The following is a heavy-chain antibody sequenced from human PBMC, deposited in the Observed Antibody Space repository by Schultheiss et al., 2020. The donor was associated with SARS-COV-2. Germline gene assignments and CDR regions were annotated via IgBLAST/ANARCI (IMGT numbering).Heavy chain of an antibody. CDR3: ARLIRRSSNFFDT. CDR1: GYTFTSYG. D-gene: IGHD6-6*01. CDR2: IIPIFGTA. J-gene: IGHJ5*02. V-gene: IGHV1-69*06. Sequence: SVKVSCKASGYTFTSYGISWVRQAPGQGLEWMGGIIPIFGTANYAQKFQGRVTITADKSTSTAYMELSSLRSEDTAVYYCARLIRRSSNFFDTWGQGTLVTVSS.